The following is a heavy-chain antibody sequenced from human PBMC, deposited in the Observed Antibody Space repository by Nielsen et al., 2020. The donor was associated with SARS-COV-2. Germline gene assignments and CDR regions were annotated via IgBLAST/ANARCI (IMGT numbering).Heavy chain of an antibody. J-gene: IGHJ4*02. CDR3: ARYGSSWYSGFDY. CDR1: DGAIRNAGYS. CDR2: IYHSGST. Sequence: LRLSCAVSDGAIRNAGYSWSWIRQPPGKGLEWIGYIYHSGSTYYNPSLKSRVSISVDRSKNQFSLKLSSVTAADTAVYYGARYGSSWYSGFDYWGQGTLVTVSS. D-gene: IGHD6-13*01. V-gene: IGHV4-30-2*02.